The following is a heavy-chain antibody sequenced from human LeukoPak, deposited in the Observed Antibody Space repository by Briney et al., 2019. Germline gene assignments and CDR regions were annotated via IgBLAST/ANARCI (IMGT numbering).Heavy chain of an antibody. CDR1: GYSISSVYY. Sequence: SETLSLTCTVSGYSISSVYYWCWIRQPAGKGLEWFVRISSIGSTNYNPSLRSAVTISVDTSKNQLSLSMSTVTAADTAACFCARGPYSYDSSGAFEIWGQRAMVTVSS. V-gene: IGHV4-38-2*02. CDR2: ISSIGST. J-gene: IGHJ3*02. D-gene: IGHD3-22*01. CDR3: ARGPYSYDSSGAFEI.